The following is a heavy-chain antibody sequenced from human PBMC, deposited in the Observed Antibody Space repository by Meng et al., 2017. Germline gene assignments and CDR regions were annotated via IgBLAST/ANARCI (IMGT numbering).Heavy chain of an antibody. D-gene: IGHD3-10*01. CDR3: AHTPVAHLYYYGSGSYPWFDP. CDR1: GFSLSTSGVG. CDR2: IYWNDDK. V-gene: IGHV2-5*01. J-gene: IGHJ5*02. Sequence: SGPTLVKPTQTLTLTCTFSGFSLSTSGVGVGWIRQPPGKALEWLALIYWNDDKRYSPSLKSRLTITKDTYKNQVVLTMTNMYPVDTATYYCAHTPVAHLYYYGSGSYPWFDPWGQGTLVTVSS.